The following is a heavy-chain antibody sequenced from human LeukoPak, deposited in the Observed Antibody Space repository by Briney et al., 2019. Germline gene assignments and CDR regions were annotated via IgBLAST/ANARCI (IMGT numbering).Heavy chain of an antibody. J-gene: IGHJ4*02. CDR2: INSDGSST. D-gene: IGHD2-2*01. V-gene: IGHV3-74*01. CDR1: GFTLSSYW. Sequence: GGSLRLSCAASGFTLSSYWMHWVRQAPGKGLVWVSRINSDGSSTSYADSVKGRFTISRDNAKNTLYLQMNSLGAEDTAVYYCARELPAAILRLDPGLDYWGQGTLVTVSS. CDR3: ARELPAAILRLDPGLDY.